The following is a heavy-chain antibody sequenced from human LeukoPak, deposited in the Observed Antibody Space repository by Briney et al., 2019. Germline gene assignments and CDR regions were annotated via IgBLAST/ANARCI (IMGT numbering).Heavy chain of an antibody. CDR2: ISYDGSNK. J-gene: IGHJ1*01. Sequence: GGSLRLSCAASGFTFSSYAMHWVRQAPGKGLEWVAVISYDGSNKYYADSVKGRFTISRDNSKNTLYLQMNSLRAEDTAVYYCAKDLEGVVPASGSEYFQHWGQGTLVTVSS. CDR3: AKDLEGVVPASGSEYFQH. CDR1: GFTFSSYA. V-gene: IGHV3-30*04. D-gene: IGHD2-2*01.